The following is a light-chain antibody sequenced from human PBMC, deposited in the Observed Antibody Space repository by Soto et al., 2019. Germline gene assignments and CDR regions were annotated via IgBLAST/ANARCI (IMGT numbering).Light chain of an antibody. CDR3: QVWDTSSDHWV. V-gene: IGLV3-21*02. J-gene: IGLJ3*02. CDR1: DIEDKS. Sequence: SYELTQPPSVSVAPGQTATITCGGNDIEDKSVHWYQQKPGQAPVLVVYDDFDRPSGITERFSGSNSGNTATLTISRVEAGDEADYYCQVWDTSSDHWVFGGGTKLTVL. CDR2: DDF.